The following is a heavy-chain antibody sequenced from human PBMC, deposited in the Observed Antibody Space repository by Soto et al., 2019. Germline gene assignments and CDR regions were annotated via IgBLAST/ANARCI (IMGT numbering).Heavy chain of an antibody. V-gene: IGHV3-33*08. Sequence: GGSLRLSCAASGFTFSSYGMHWVRQAPGKGLEWVAVIWYDGSNKYYADSVKGRFTISRDNSKNTLYLQMNSLRAEDTAVYYCARDLQCSSTSCYHQYFDYWGQGTLVTVSS. J-gene: IGHJ4*02. CDR1: GFTFSSYG. CDR2: IWYDGSNK. D-gene: IGHD2-2*01. CDR3: ARDLQCSSTSCYHQYFDY.